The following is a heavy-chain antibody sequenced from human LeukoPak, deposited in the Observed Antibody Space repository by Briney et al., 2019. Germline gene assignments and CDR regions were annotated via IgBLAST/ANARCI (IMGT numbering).Heavy chain of an antibody. V-gene: IGHV4-59*12. J-gene: IGHJ4*02. Sequence: SETLSLTCTVSGGSISGYYWSWIRQAPGKGLEWIGYNYYSGSTYYNPSLKSRVTISVDTSKNQFSLKLSSVTAADTAVYYCARDPPYCSGGSCNYWGQGTLVTVSS. CDR3: ARDPPYCSGGSCNY. CDR1: GGSISGYY. D-gene: IGHD2-15*01. CDR2: NYYSGST.